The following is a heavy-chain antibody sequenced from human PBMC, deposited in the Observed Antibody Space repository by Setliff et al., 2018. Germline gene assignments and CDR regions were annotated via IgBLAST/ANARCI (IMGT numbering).Heavy chain of an antibody. CDR2: INAGNGHT. D-gene: IGHD1-26*01. V-gene: IGHV1-3*01. CDR3: ARPLHIMGTSTAYAFDI. CDR1: GYSFSSNA. J-gene: IGHJ3*02. Sequence: ASVKVSCKASGYSFSSNAFHWVRQAPRQSPEWMGWINAGNGHTKFSQSFQGRLSISSDTSASTVYMDLHSLRVEDTAVYYCARPLHIMGTSTAYAFDIWGQGTMVTVSS.